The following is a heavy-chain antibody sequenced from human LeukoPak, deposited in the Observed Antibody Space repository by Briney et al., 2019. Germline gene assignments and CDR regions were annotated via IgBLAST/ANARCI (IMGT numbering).Heavy chain of an antibody. CDR3: ARARGNNYGFFDY. V-gene: IGHV3-30*02. Sequence: GGSLRLSCAASGFTFSTYGMHWVRQAPGKGLEWVAFIRSDGINKYYADSVKGRFTISRGNAKNSLYLQMNSLRAEDTAVYYCARARGNNYGFFDYWGQGILVTVSS. CDR2: IRSDGINK. D-gene: IGHD3/OR15-3a*01. CDR1: GFTFSTYG. J-gene: IGHJ4*02.